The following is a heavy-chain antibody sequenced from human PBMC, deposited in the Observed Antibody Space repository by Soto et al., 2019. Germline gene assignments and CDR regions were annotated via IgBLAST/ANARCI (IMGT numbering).Heavy chain of an antibody. CDR1: GFTFSETT. CDR2: VSTSGRST. Sequence: GGSLRLSCSASGFTFSETTISWVRHVPGKGLEAISAVSTSGRSTYYADSVKDRFRISRDNSKNTIYLQMGSLRPEDTARYYCVKQAHGLDGVAFDYWGRGTQVTVSS. CDR3: VKQAHGLDGVAFDY. J-gene: IGHJ4*01. V-gene: IGHV3-64D*06. D-gene: IGHD2-15*01.